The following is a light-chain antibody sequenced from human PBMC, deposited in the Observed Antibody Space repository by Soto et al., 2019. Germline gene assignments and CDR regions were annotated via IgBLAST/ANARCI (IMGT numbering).Light chain of an antibody. CDR2: EVS. J-gene: IGLJ1*01. V-gene: IGLV2-8*01. CDR1: SGDVGGYNY. CDR3: QSYDSTLSARYV. Sequence: QSALTQSPSASGSPGQSVTISCTGTSGDVGGYNYVSWYQQHPGKAPKLMIYEVSKRPLGVPDRFSGSKSGNTASLTVSGLQAEDEGDYYCQSYDSTLSARYVFGTGTKLTVL.